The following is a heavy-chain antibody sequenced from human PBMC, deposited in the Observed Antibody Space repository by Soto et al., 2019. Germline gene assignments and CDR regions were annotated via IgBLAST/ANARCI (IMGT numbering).Heavy chain of an antibody. Sequence: EVQLVESGGGLAQPGGSLRLACAASGFRFSDFYMDWVRQAPGKGLEWVGRSRSKGDSYSTQFAASVEGRFSISRDESQDSLFLEMNSLKIEDTAIYYCALNYYGLDVLGQGTTVTVSS. V-gene: IGHV3-72*01. CDR3: ALNYYGLDV. J-gene: IGHJ6*02. CDR2: SRSKGDSYST. CDR1: GFRFSDFY.